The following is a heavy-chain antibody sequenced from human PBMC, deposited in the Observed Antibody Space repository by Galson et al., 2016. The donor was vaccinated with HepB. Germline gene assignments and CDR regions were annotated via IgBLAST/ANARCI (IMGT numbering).Heavy chain of an antibody. CDR1: GGSITGYY. Sequence: SETLSLTCTVSGGSITGYYWSWIRQPPGRGLEYIGYIYYSGSTNYNPSLKSRVTLSVDTSKSQFSLRLTSVTAADTAIYYCARAGNYYTIGYYWDSWGQGTVVAVSS. CDR3: ARAGNYYTIGYYWDS. CDR2: IYYSGST. J-gene: IGHJ4*02. V-gene: IGHV4-59*01. D-gene: IGHD3-22*01.